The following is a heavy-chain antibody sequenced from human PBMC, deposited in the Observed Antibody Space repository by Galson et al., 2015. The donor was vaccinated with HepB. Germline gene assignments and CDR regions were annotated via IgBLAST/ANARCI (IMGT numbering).Heavy chain of an antibody. Sequence: SVKVSCKASGYTFTGYYMHWVRQAPGQGLEWMGRINPNSGGTNYAQKFQGRVTITRDTSISTAYMELSSLTSDDTAFYFCASPGRDTANRFVNYWGQGTLVTVSS. V-gene: IGHV1-2*06. D-gene: IGHD5-18*01. CDR3: ASPGRDTANRFVNY. CDR2: INPNSGGT. J-gene: IGHJ4*02. CDR1: GYTFTGYY.